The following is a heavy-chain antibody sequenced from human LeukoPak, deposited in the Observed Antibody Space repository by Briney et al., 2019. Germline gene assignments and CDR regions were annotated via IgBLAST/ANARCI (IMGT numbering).Heavy chain of an antibody. CDR2: ISAYNGNT. V-gene: IGHV1-18*01. CDR1: GYTFTSYG. J-gene: IGHJ4*02. D-gene: IGHD3-22*01. Sequence: ASVKVSCKASGYTFTSYGISWVRQAPGQGLEWMGWISAYNGNTNYAQKLQGRVTMTTDTSTSTAYMELSSLRSDDTAVYYCARAHYYDSSGFLWDYWGQGTLVTVSS. CDR3: ARAHYYDSSGFLWDY.